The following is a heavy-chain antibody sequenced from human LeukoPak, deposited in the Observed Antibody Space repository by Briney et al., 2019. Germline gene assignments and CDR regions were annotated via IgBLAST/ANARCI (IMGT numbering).Heavy chain of an antibody. CDR3: AREDGGQQLAIDAFDI. V-gene: IGHV6-1*01. CDR1: GDSVSSNSSA. CDR2: TYYRSKWYN. Sequence: SQTLSLTCAISGDSVSSNSSAWNWIRQSPSRGLEWLGRTYYRSKWYNDYAVSVKSRITINPDTSKNQFSLQLNSVTPEDTAVYYCAREDGGQQLAIDAFDIWGQGTMVTVSS. D-gene: IGHD6-13*01. J-gene: IGHJ3*02.